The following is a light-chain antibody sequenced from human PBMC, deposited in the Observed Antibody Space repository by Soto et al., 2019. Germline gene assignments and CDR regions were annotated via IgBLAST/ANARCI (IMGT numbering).Light chain of an antibody. Sequence: DIQMTQSPSSLSASVGDRVTITCRASQSISSSLHWYQQKPGKAPKLLIYAASSLQSGVPSRFRGTGSGTDFTPTSSSLQPEDFTTYYCQQSYSTPYTFGQGSKLEIK. CDR1: QSISSS. CDR2: AAS. V-gene: IGKV1-39*01. CDR3: QQSYSTPYT. J-gene: IGKJ2*01.